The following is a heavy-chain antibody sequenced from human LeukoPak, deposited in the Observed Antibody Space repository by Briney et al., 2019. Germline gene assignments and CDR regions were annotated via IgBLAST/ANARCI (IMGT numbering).Heavy chain of an antibody. Sequence: GGSLRLSCAASGFTFGSYGMSWVRQAPGKGLEWVSAISGSGGSTYYADSVKGRFTISRDNSKNTLYLQMNSLRAEDTAVYYCAKTRRLWFGELSPPEYWGQGTLVTVSS. CDR1: GFTFGSYG. CDR3: AKTRRLWFGELSPPEY. D-gene: IGHD3-10*01. CDR2: ISGSGGST. V-gene: IGHV3-23*01. J-gene: IGHJ4*02.